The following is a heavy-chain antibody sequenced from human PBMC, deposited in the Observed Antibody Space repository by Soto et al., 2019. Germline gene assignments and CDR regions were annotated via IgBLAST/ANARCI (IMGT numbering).Heavy chain of an antibody. V-gene: IGHV4-39*01. CDR1: AGSISSSSYY. J-gene: IGHJ5*02. D-gene: IGHD2-2*01. CDR2: IYYSGST. Sequence: PETLSLTCTVSAGSISSSSYYWGWIREPPGKGLEWIGSIYYSGSTYYNPSLKSRVTISVDTSKNQFSLKLSSVTAADTAVYYCARQPYCSSTSCYPFSNWFDPWGQGTLVTVSS. CDR3: ARQPYCSSTSCYPFSNWFDP.